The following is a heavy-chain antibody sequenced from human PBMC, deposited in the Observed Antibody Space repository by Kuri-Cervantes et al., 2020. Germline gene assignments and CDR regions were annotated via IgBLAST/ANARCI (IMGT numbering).Heavy chain of an antibody. J-gene: IGHJ5*02. V-gene: IGHV3-33*08. Sequence: GESLKISCTASGFIFVDYGMHWVRQAPGKGLEWVGSIWFDGGSEFYGESVQGRFTISRDNSKNTLYLQMNSLRAEDTAVYYCAKARDYGDYLNSFDPWGQGTLVTVSS. CDR1: GFIFVDYG. D-gene: IGHD4-17*01. CDR3: AKARDYGDYLNSFDP. CDR2: IWFDGGSE.